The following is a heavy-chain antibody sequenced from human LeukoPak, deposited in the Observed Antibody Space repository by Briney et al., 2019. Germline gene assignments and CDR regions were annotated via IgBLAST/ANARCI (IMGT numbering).Heavy chain of an antibody. Sequence: PGGSPRLSCAASGFTFSSYEMNWVRQAPGKGLEWVSYISGSSTYYADSVRGRFTISRDNAKNSLYLQMNSLRAEDTAVYYCARCPRSSDAFDIWGQGTMVTVSS. CDR1: GFTFSSYE. CDR2: ISGSST. V-gene: IGHV3-48*03. CDR3: ARCPRSSDAFDI. J-gene: IGHJ3*02.